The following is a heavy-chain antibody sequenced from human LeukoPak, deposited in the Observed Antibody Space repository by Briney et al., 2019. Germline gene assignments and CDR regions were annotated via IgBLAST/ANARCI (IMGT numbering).Heavy chain of an antibody. J-gene: IGHJ4*02. CDR1: GGTFSSYA. D-gene: IGHD2-2*02. CDR2: IIPILGIA. CDR3: AKRSLYTNPFPYFDY. Sequence: SVKVSCKASGGTFSSYAISWVRQAPGQGLEWMGRIIPILGIANYAQKFQGRVTITADKSTSTAYMELSSLRAEDTAVYYCAKRSLYTNPFPYFDYWGQGTLVAVSS. V-gene: IGHV1-69*04.